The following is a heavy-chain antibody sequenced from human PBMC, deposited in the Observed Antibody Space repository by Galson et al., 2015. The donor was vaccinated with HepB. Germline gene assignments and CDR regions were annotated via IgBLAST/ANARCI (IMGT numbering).Heavy chain of an antibody. J-gene: IGHJ4*02. CDR2: ISSSSSTI. D-gene: IGHD3-22*01. V-gene: IGHV3-48*04. CDR1: GFTFSSYS. CDR3: AREPNYYDSSGYYKSSFDY. Sequence: SLRLSCAASGFTFSSYSMNWVRQAPGKGLEWVSYISSSSSTIYYADSVKGRFTISRDNAKNSLYLQMNSLRAEDTAVYYCAREPNYYDSSGYYKSSFDYWGQGTLVTVSS.